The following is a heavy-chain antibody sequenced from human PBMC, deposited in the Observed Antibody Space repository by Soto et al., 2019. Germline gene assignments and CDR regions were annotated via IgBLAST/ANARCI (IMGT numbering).Heavy chain of an antibody. CDR3: ARELHGLYYFDY. J-gene: IGHJ4*02. Sequence: SETLSLTCTDSGGSISSSSYYWGWIRQPPGKGLEWIGSIYYSGSTYYNPSLKSRVTISVDTSKNQFSLKLSSVTAADTAVYYCARELHGLYYFDYWGLGPLVTVSS. V-gene: IGHV4-39*02. CDR1: GGSISSSSYY. CDR2: IYYSGST. D-gene: IGHD4-4*01.